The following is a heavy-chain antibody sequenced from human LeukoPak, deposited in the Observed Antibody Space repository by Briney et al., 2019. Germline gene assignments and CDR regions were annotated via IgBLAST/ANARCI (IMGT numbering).Heavy chain of an antibody. J-gene: IGHJ3*02. CDR3: VKGGWNDDADDAFDI. D-gene: IGHD1-1*01. CDR2: ISSNGGST. Sequence: PGGSLRLSCSASGFTFSSYAMHWVRQAPGKGLEYVSAISSNGGSTYYADSVKGRFTISRDNSKNTLYLQMSSLRAEDTAVYYCVKGGWNDDADDAFDIWGQGTMVTVSS. V-gene: IGHV3-64D*06. CDR1: GFTFSSYA.